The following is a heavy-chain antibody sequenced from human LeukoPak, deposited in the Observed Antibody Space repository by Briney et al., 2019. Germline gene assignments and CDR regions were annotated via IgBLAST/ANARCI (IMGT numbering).Heavy chain of an antibody. Sequence: SETLSLTCTVSGYSISSGYYWGWIRQPPGKGLEWIGSIYHSGSTHYNPSLKSRVTISVDTSKNQFSLKLSSVTAADTAVYYCDCSSTGCPFDYWDQGTLVTVSS. V-gene: IGHV4-38-2*02. J-gene: IGHJ4*02. CDR2: IYHSGST. D-gene: IGHD2-2*01. CDR1: GYSISSGYY. CDR3: DCSSTGCPFDY.